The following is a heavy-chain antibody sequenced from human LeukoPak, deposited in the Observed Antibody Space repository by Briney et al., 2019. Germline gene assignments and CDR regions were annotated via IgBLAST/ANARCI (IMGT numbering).Heavy chain of an antibody. CDR1: GLTFSSYA. J-gene: IGHJ4*02. CDR3: AKDSTYYYDSSGYYYEGSYFDY. Sequence: GGSLRPSCAASGLTFSSYAMPWVRQAPGKGLEWVAVISYDGRNKYYADSVKGRFTISRDNSKNTLYLQMNSLRAEDTAVYYCAKDSTYYYDSSGYYYEGSYFDYWGQGTLVTVSS. V-gene: IGHV3-30*04. D-gene: IGHD3-22*01. CDR2: ISYDGRNK.